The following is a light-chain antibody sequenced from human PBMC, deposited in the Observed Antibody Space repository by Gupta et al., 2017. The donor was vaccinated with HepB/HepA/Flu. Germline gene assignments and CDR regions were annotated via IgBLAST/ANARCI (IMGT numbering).Light chain of an antibody. CDR3: CSYAGRSVWV. CDR1: SSDVGNYNF. V-gene: IGLV2-23*02. CDR2: EVN. J-gene: IGLJ3*02. Sequence: QSALTQPAYVSGSRGQSITISCTGTSSDVGNYNFVSWYQHHPGKAPKLLIYEVNKRPSGASNRFAGSRSGNTASLTVSGLQTDDEADYYCCSYAGRSVWVFGGGTKLTVL.